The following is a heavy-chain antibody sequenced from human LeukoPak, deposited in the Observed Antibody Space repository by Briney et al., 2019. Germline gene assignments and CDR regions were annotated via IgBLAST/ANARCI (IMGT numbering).Heavy chain of an antibody. CDR2: IYYSGST. CDR3: AKDHGLYGDYGIDY. J-gene: IGHJ4*02. V-gene: IGHV4-59*12. Sequence: SETLPLTCTVSGGSISSYYWNWIRQPPGKGLEWIGYIYYSGSTNYNPSLKSRVTISVDTSKNQISLNLSSVTAADTAVYYCAKDHGLYGDYGIDYWGQGTLVTVSS. D-gene: IGHD4-17*01. CDR1: GGSISSYY.